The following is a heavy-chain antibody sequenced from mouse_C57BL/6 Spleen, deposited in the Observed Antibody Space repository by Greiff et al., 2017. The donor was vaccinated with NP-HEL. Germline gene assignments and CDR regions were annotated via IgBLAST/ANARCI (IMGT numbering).Heavy chain of an antibody. CDR3: AREGGYDYDRMDY. Sequence: QVQLQQPGAELVKPGASVKLSCKASGYTFTSYWMHWVKQRPGQGLEWIGMIHPNSGSTNYNEKFKSKATLTVDKSSSTAYMQLSSLTSEDSAVYYCAREGGYDYDRMDYWGQGTSVTVSS. J-gene: IGHJ4*01. V-gene: IGHV1-64*01. D-gene: IGHD2-4*01. CDR2: IHPNSGST. CDR1: GYTFTSYW.